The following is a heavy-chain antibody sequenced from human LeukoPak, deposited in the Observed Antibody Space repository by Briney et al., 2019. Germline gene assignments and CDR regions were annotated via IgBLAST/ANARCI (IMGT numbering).Heavy chain of an antibody. V-gene: IGHV1-18*01. CDR3: ARSQVGYGLGSYYLRPTFDY. Sequence: ASVKVSCKASGYTFTSYGISWVRQAPGQGLEWMGWISAYNGNTNYAQKLQGRVTVTTDTSTSTAYMELRSLRSDDTAVYYCARSQVGYGLGSYYLRPTFDYWGQGTLVTVSS. D-gene: IGHD3-10*01. CDR2: ISAYNGNT. CDR1: GYTFTSYG. J-gene: IGHJ4*02.